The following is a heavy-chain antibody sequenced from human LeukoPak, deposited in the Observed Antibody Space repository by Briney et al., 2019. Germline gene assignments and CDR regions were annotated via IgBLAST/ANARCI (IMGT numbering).Heavy chain of an antibody. Sequence: SETPSLTCTVSGGSISNSSYYWGWIRQPPGKGLEWIGSMYCSGSTYYNPSLKSRATISVDTSKNQFSLKLSSVTAADTAVYYCARHGRMGTINPSYWGQGTLVTVSS. J-gene: IGHJ4*02. CDR2: MYCSGST. CDR1: GGSISNSSYY. CDR3: ARHGRMGTINPSY. D-gene: IGHD5-24*01. V-gene: IGHV4-39*01.